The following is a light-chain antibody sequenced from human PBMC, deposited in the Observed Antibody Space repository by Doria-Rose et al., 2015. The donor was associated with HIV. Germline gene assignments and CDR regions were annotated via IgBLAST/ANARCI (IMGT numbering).Light chain of an antibody. CDR1: QSVSSN. CDR3: QQRSNWPPIFA. Sequence: EIVLTQSPATLSLSPGERATLSCRASQSVSSNLAWYQQKPGQAPRLLIYDASNRATGIPARCSGSGSGTDFTLTISSLEPEDFAVYFCQQRSNWPPIFAFGPGTKVDI. J-gene: IGKJ3*01. CDR2: DAS. V-gene: IGKV3-11*01.